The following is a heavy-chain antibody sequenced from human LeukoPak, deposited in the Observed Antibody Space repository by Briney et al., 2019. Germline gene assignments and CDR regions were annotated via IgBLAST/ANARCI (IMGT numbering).Heavy chain of an antibody. CDR3: ARGALTDYYYYYGMDV. J-gene: IGHJ6*02. CDR2: INPSGGST. CDR1: GYTFTGYY. V-gene: IGHV1-46*01. Sequence: ASVKVSCKASGYTFTGYYMHWVRRAPGQGLEWMGIINPSGGSTSYAQKFQGRVTMTRDTSTSTVYMELSSLRSEDTAVYYCARGALTDYYYYYGMDVWGQGTTVTVSS.